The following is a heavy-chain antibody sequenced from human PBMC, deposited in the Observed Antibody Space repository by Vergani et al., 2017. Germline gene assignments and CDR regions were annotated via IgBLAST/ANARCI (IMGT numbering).Heavy chain of an antibody. CDR3: ARDDGSSSDGYYYYYGMDV. V-gene: IGHV4-59*01. Sequence: QVQLQESGPGLVKPSETLSLTCTVSGGSISSYYWSWIRQPPGKGLEWIGYIYYSGSTTYNPSLKSRVTISVDTSKNQFSLKLSSVTAADTAVYYCARDDGSSSDGYYYYYGMDVWGQGTTVTVAS. D-gene: IGHD6-6*01. J-gene: IGHJ6*02. CDR2: IYYSGST. CDR1: GGSISSYY.